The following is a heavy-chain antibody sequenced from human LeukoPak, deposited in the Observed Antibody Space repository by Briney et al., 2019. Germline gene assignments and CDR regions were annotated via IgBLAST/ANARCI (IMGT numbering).Heavy chain of an antibody. CDR1: GGSFSGYY. D-gene: IGHD3-22*01. Sequence: SETLSLTCAVYGGSFSGYYWSWIRQPPGKGLEWIGEINHSGSTNYNPSLKSRVTISVDTSKNQFSLRLSSVTAADTAVYFCARGILRDYYDSSGFYHRGGVGYWGQGTLVTVSS. CDR2: INHSGST. J-gene: IGHJ4*02. CDR3: ARGILRDYYDSSGFYHRGGVGY. V-gene: IGHV4-34*01.